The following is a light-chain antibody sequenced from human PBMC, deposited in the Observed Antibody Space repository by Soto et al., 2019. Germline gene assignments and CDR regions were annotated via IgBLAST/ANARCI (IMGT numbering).Light chain of an antibody. CDR3: TSYTDIRTWV. Sequence: QSALTQPASVSGSPRQSITISCTGTSSDVGGFDYVSWYQQHPGKAPKLLIYGVSSRPSGVSNRFSGSKSGNTASLTISGLQAEDEADYYCTSYTDIRTWVFGGGTKLTVL. CDR1: SSDVGGFDY. J-gene: IGLJ3*02. V-gene: IGLV2-14*01. CDR2: GVS.